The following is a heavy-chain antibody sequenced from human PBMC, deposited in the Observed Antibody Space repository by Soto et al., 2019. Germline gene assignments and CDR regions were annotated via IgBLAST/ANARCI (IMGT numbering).Heavy chain of an antibody. D-gene: IGHD2-2*01. CDR3: ARDPLPPALNCSSTSCYAIHSGYYYYMDD. CDR1: GFTFSSYS. J-gene: IGHJ6*03. V-gene: IGHV3-21*01. Sequence: GGSLRLSCAASGFTFSSYSMNWVRQAPGKGLEWVSSISSSSSYIYYADSVKGRFTISRDNAKNSLYLQMNSLRAEDTAVYYCARDPLPPALNCSSTSCYAIHSGYYYYMDDWGKGTTVTVSS. CDR2: ISSSSSYI.